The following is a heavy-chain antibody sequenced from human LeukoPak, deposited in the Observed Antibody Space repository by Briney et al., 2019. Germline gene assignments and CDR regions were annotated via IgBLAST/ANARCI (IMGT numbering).Heavy chain of an antibody. Sequence: ASVKVSCKASGYTFTSYDINWVRQATGQGLEWMGWMNPNSGNTGYAQKFQGRVTMTRDTSISTAFMELTSLRSEDTAVYYCARGPPNWGFDFWGQGAWSPSPQ. J-gene: IGHJ4*02. D-gene: IGHD7-27*01. CDR3: ARGPPNWGFDF. CDR1: GYTFTSYD. V-gene: IGHV1-8*01. CDR2: MNPNSGNT.